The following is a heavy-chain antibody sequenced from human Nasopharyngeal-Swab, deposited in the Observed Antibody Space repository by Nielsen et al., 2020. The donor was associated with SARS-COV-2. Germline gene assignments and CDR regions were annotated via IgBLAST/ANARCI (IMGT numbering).Heavy chain of an antibody. CDR2: MNPKSGEV. CDR3: TRGAFGLDHSWFDP. V-gene: IGHV1-8*01. D-gene: IGHD3/OR15-3a*01. J-gene: IGHJ5*02. Sequence: WVRQAPGQGLEWMGWMNPKSGEVGYEQKLQGRVTMTRNTATATAYMELSGLRHEDTAVYYCTRGAFGLDHSWFDPWGQGTLVTVSS.